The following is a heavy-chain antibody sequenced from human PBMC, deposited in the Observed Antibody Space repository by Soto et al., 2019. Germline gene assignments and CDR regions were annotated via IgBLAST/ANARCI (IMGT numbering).Heavy chain of an antibody. Sequence: VASVKVSCKVSGCTLTELSMHWVRQAPGKGLEWMGGFDPEDGETIYAQKFQGRVTMTEDTSTDTAYMELSSLRSEDTAVYYCATVSPGIAAAGTVLFGMDVWGQGTTVTVSS. V-gene: IGHV1-24*01. J-gene: IGHJ6*02. CDR3: ATVSPGIAAAGTVLFGMDV. D-gene: IGHD6-13*01. CDR1: GCTLTELS. CDR2: FDPEDGET.